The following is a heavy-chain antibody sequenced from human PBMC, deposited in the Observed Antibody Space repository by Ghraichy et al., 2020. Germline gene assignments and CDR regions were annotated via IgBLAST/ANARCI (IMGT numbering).Heavy chain of an antibody. Sequence: GESLNISCAASGFTFSSYAMSWVRQAPGKGLEWVSAISGSGGSTYYADSVKGRFTISRDNSKNTLYLQMNSLRAEDTAVYYCAKHEGATDYFDYWGQGTLVTVSS. J-gene: IGHJ4*02. D-gene: IGHD1-26*01. CDR1: GFTFSSYA. V-gene: IGHV3-23*01. CDR3: AKHEGATDYFDY. CDR2: ISGSGGST.